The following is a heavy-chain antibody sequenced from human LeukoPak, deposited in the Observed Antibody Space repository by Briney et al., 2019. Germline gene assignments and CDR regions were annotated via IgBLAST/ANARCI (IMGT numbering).Heavy chain of an antibody. Sequence: SETLSLTCTVSGGSISSYYWSWIRQPPGKGLEWIGYIYYSGSTYYNPSLKSRVTISVDTSKNQFSLKLSSVTAADTAVYYCARQPPTRLAVAGTFDYWGQGTLVTVSS. D-gene: IGHD6-19*01. CDR2: IYYSGST. V-gene: IGHV4-59*04. J-gene: IGHJ4*02. CDR3: ARQPPTRLAVAGTFDY. CDR1: GGSISSYY.